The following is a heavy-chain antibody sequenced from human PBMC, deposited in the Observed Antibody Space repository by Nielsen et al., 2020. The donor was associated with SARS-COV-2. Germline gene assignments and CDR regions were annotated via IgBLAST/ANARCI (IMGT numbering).Heavy chain of an antibody. V-gene: IGHV3-7*03. CDR2: IKQDGSEK. CDR1: GFTFSSYW. CDR3: AKAPFPSSSWYPGWFDP. D-gene: IGHD6-13*01. Sequence: GESLKISCAASGFTFSSYWMSWVRQAPGKGLEWVANIKQDGSEKYYADSVKGRFTISRDNSKNTLYLQMNSLRAEDTAVYYCAKAPFPSSSWYPGWFDPWGQGTLVTVSS. J-gene: IGHJ5*02.